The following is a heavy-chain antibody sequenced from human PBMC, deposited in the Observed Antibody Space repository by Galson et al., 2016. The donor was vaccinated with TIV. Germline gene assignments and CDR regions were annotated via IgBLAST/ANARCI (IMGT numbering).Heavy chain of an antibody. D-gene: IGHD6-19*01. V-gene: IGHV1-69*05. CDR1: GGTFRSYV. J-gene: IGHJ4*02. CDR3: ARANPVAGRGIDY. CDR2: IISISGTA. Sequence: SVKVSCKASGGTFRSYVVTWVRQAPGQGLEWMGGIISISGTANYAQKFQGRLTITTDESTSTSYMELTSLTSEDTAIYYCARANPVAGRGIDYWGQGTLVTVSS.